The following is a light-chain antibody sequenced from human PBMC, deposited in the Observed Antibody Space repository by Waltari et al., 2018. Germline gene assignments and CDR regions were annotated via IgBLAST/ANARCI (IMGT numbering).Light chain of an antibody. CDR3: QQRISWPLT. J-gene: IGKJ4*01. CDR1: QSVSNY. V-gene: IGKV3-11*01. Sequence: EIVLTQSPATLSLSPGERATLSCRASQSVSNYLAWYQQKPGQAPSLLIDAASNRATGIPAMFSGGGSGTDFTLTLSSLEPEDFAVYYCQQRISWPLTFVGGTKVEIK. CDR2: AAS.